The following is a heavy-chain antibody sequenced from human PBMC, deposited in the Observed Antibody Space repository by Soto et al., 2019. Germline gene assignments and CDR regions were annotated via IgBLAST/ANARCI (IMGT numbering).Heavy chain of an antibody. CDR2: ISYDGSNK. D-gene: IGHD6-13*01. CDR3: AKDVGIAAAGHVWFDY. Sequence: QVQLVESGGGVVQPGRSLRLSCAASGFTFSSYGMHWVRQAPGKGLEWVAVISYDGSNKYYADSVKGRFTISRDNSKNTRYLQMNSLRAEDTAVYYCAKDVGIAAAGHVWFDYWGQGTLVTVSS. V-gene: IGHV3-30*18. J-gene: IGHJ4*02. CDR1: GFTFSSYG.